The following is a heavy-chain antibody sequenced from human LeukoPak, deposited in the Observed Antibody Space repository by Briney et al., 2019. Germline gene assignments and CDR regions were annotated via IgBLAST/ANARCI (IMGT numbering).Heavy chain of an antibody. CDR2: ISGSGGST. CDR3: AKDLEDRSMVRGVPLYHDAFDI. D-gene: IGHD3-10*01. V-gene: IGHV3-23*01. CDR1: GFTFSSYG. Sequence: PGGTLRLSCAASGFTFSSYGMSWVRQAPGKGLEWVSAISGSGGSTHYADSVKGRFTISRDNSKNTLYLQMNSLRAEDTAVYYCAKDLEDRSMVRGVPLYHDAFDIWGQGTMVTVSS. J-gene: IGHJ3*02.